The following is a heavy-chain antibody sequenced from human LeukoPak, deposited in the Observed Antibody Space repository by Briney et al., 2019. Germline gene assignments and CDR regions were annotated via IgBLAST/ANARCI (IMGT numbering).Heavy chain of an antibody. CDR1: GFTFSIYW. D-gene: IGHD2-15*01. Sequence: GGSLRLSCAASGFTFSIYWMSWVRQATGKGLEWVASMKGDGSVKHFLDSVEGRFTISRDNAKNSLYLQMNSLRAEDTAVYYCARWDAYCSGGRCYSGDFAFDIWGQGTMVTVSS. CDR3: ARWDAYCSGGRCYSGDFAFDI. V-gene: IGHV3-7*01. J-gene: IGHJ3*02. CDR2: MKGDGSVK.